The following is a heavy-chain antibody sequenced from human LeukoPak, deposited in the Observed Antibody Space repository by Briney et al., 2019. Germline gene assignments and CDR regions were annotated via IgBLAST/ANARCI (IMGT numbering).Heavy chain of an antibody. CDR2: IYYSGST. CDR1: GYSISSGYY. D-gene: IGHD6-13*01. CDR3: ARVERVAAAGYYFDY. Sequence: SETLSLTCTVSGYSISSGYYWSWIRQPPGKGLEWIGYIYYSGSTNYNPSLKSRVTISVDTSKNQFSLKLSSVTAADTAVYYCARVERVAAAGYYFDYWGQGTLVTVSS. J-gene: IGHJ4*02. V-gene: IGHV4-61*01.